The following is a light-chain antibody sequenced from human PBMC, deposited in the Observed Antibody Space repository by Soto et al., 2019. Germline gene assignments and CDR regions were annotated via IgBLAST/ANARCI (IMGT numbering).Light chain of an antibody. Sequence: EVVLTQSPATLSLSPGERATLSCRASQSVSSYLAWYQQKPGQAPRVLIYGTSIRASGVPERFSGSGSGTYFTLTISSLQPEDLATYYCQQSYTTPLTFGGGTKVDIK. CDR3: QQSYTTPLT. CDR1: QSVSSY. J-gene: IGKJ4*01. V-gene: IGKV3-11*01. CDR2: GTS.